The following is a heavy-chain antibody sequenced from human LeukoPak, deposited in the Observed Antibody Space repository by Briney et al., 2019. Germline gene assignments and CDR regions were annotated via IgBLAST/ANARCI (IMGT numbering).Heavy chain of an antibody. CDR1: GGSISSYY. Sequence: SETLSLTCTVSGGSISSYYWSWFRQPPGKGLEWIGYIYYSGSTNYNPSLKSRVTISVDTSKNQFSLKLSSVTAADTAVYYCARGGSSSWGYFDYWGQGTLVTVSS. CDR3: ARGGSSSWGYFDY. CDR2: IYYSGST. V-gene: IGHV4-59*01. J-gene: IGHJ4*02. D-gene: IGHD6-13*01.